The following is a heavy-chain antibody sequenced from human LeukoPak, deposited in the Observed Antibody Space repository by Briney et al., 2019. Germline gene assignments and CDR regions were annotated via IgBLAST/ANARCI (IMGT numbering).Heavy chain of an antibody. CDR2: INPSGGST. V-gene: IGHV1-46*01. J-gene: IGHJ4*02. D-gene: IGHD6-6*01. CDR3: ARDGPRIAALGEDFDY. Sequence: ASVKVSCKASGYTFTGYYMHWARQAPGQGLEWMGIINPSGGSTSYAQKFQGRVTMTRDTSTSTVYMELSSLRSEDTAVYYCARDGPRIAALGEDFDYWGQGTLVTVSS. CDR1: GYTFTGYY.